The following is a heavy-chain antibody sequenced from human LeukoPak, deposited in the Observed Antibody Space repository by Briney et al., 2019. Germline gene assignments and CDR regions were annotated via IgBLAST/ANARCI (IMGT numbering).Heavy chain of an antibody. D-gene: IGHD2-2*01. Sequence: ASVKVSCKASGYTFTSYGISWVRQAPGQGLEWMGWISAYNGNTNYAQKLQGRVTMTTDTSTNTAYMELRSLRSDDTAVYYCARDPPHLCSSTSCFGDYWGQGTLVTVSS. CDR2: ISAYNGNT. CDR3: ARDPPHLCSSTSCFGDY. CDR1: GYTFTSYG. J-gene: IGHJ4*02. V-gene: IGHV1-18*01.